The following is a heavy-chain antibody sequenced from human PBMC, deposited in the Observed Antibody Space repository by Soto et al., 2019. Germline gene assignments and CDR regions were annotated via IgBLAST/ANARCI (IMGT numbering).Heavy chain of an antibody. CDR2: IYYSGST. CDR3: ARTRAVWFDP. J-gene: IGHJ5*02. D-gene: IGHD6-19*01. V-gene: IGHV4-39*01. Sequence: SESLSLTCTVSGGSISSYYWGWIRQPPGKGLEWIGSIYYSGSTYYNPSLKSRVTISVDTSKNQFSLKLSSVTAADTAVYYCARTRAVWFDPWGQGTLVTVSS. CDR1: GGSISSYY.